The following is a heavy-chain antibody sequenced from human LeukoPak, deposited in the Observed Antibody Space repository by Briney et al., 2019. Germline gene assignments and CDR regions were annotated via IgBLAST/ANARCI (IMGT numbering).Heavy chain of an antibody. J-gene: IGHJ3*02. CDR1: GFTFSSYE. D-gene: IGHD1-26*01. CDR3: ARGGSYLSAFDI. V-gene: IGHV3-53*01. Sequence: GGSLRLSCAASGFTFSSYEVNWVRQAPGKGLEWVSIIYGGGSVFYADSVKGRFTISRDNSKNTLYLQMNSLRGEDTAVYYCARGGSYLSAFDIWGQGTMVTVSS. CDR2: IYGGGSV.